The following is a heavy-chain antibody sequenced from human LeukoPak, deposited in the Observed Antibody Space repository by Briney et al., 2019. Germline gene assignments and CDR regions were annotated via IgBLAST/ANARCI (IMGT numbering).Heavy chain of an antibody. V-gene: IGHV3-7*01. CDR1: GFTFSSDW. J-gene: IGHJ6*03. Sequence: PGGSLRLSCAASGFTFSSDWMSWVRQAPGKGVEWVANIKPDGSEKYYVYSVKGRLTISRDNANNSLYLQMNSLRVEDTAVYYCAELGITMIGGVWGKGTTVTISS. CDR2: IKPDGSEK. CDR3: AELGITMIGGV. D-gene: IGHD3-10*02.